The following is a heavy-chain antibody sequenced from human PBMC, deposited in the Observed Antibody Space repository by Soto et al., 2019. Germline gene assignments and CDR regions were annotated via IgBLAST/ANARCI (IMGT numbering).Heavy chain of an antibody. CDR2: ISGSGGST. Sequence: EVQLLESGGGLVQPGGSLRLSCAASGFTFSSYAMSWVRQAPGKGLEWVSAISGSGGSTYYADSVKGRFTVSRDNSKNTLYLQMDSLRADDTAVYYCARDGSYCSPTSCYTRRAVYWYFDLWGRGTPVTVSS. V-gene: IGHV3-23*01. J-gene: IGHJ2*01. CDR1: GFTFSSYA. CDR3: ARDGSYCSPTSCYTRRAVYWYFDL. D-gene: IGHD2-2*02.